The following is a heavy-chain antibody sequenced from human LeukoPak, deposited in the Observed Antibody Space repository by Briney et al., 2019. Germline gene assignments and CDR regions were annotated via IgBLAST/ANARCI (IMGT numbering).Heavy chain of an antibody. CDR1: GFTFSDYY. CDR3: AKDPASGSSYYFYGMDV. Sequence: GGSLRLSCAASGFTFSDYYMSWIRQAPGKGLEWVSYISSSGSTIYYADSVKARFTISRDNSKNTLFLQMNSLRGEDTAVYYCAKDPASGSSYYFYGMDVWGQGTTVTVSS. J-gene: IGHJ6*02. CDR2: ISSSGSTI. V-gene: IGHV3-11*04. D-gene: IGHD1-26*01.